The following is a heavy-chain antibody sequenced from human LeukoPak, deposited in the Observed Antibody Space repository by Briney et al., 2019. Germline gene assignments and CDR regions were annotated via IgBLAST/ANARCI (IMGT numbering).Heavy chain of an antibody. CDR3: AREGGFYRPLDY. CDR2: VHLNGRT. CDR1: GGSISTTNW. D-gene: IGHD2/OR15-2a*01. J-gene: IGHJ4*02. Sequence: SGTLSLICDVSGGSISTTNWWTWVRQPPGGGLEWIGEVHLNGRTHYSPSLESRVTMSVDMSENHVSLQLTSVTAADTAVYYCAREGGFYRPLDYPGPGTLVIVSA. V-gene: IGHV4-4*02.